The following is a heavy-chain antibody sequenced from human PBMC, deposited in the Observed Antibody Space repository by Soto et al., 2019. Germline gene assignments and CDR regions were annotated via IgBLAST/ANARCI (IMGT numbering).Heavy chain of an antibody. CDR3: ARDGAVAGDSNFDY. J-gene: IGHJ4*02. V-gene: IGHV1-3*01. Sequence: QVQLVQSGAEVKKPGASVKVSCKASGYTFTAYAMHWVRQAPGQRLEWMGWINAGNGNTKYSQRFQGRVIITTDTSASTAYMELSSLRSEDTAVYYCARDGAVAGDSNFDYWGRGTLVTVSS. D-gene: IGHD6-19*01. CDR2: INAGNGNT. CDR1: GYTFTAYA.